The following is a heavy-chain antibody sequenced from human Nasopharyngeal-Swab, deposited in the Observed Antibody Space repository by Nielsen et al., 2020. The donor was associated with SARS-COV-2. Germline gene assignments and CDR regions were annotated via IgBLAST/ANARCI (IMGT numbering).Heavy chain of an antibody. CDR2: ITPDGYGT. V-gene: IGHV3-74*03. J-gene: IGHJ5*02. D-gene: IGHD6-19*01. CDR1: GFAFSNYW. Sequence: GESLKISCAASGFAFSNYWMHWVRQAPGKGLVWVSRITPDGYGTMYADSVKGRFITSRDNAKNTLNLQMNSLRAEDTALYYCARGRIAVAAVDPWGQGILVTVSS. CDR3: ARGRIAVAAVDP.